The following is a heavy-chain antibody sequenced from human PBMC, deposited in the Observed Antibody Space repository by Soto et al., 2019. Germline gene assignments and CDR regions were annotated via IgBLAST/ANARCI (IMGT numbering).Heavy chain of an antibody. CDR1: EDSVSSNTAS. V-gene: IGHV6-1*01. D-gene: IGHD2-2*01. Sequence: PSQTLSLTCAISEDSVSSNTASWNLIRQSPSRGLEWLGRTYYRSKWYNDYAVSMKSRITINPDTSKNQFSLQLNSVTPEDTAVYYCGTFLSTTSPDVWGPGTTVTVYS. CDR3: GTFLSTTSPDV. J-gene: IGHJ6*02. CDR2: TYYRSKWYN.